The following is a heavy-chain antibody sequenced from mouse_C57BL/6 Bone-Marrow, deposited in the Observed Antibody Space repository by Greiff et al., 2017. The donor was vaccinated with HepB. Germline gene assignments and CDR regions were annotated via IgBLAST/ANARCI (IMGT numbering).Heavy chain of an antibody. CDR2: LDPSDSYT. Sequence: QVQLQQPGAELVMPGASVKLSCKASGYTFTSYWMHWVKQRPGPGLEWIGELDPSDSYTNYNQKFKGKSTLTVDKSSSTAYMQLSSQTSEDSAVYYCVYGSSYAMDYWGQGTSVTVSS. D-gene: IGHD1-1*01. V-gene: IGHV1-69*01. CDR3: VYGSSYAMDY. CDR1: GYTFTSYW. J-gene: IGHJ4*01.